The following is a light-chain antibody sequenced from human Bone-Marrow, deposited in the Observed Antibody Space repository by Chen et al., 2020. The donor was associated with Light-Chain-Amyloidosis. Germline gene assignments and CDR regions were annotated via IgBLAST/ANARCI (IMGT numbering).Light chain of an antibody. Sequence: QSALTQPRSVSGSPGQSVTISCTGTSSDVGGYNYVSWYQKHPGKAPKLMIYDGSKRPSGVPDRFSGSKSGNTATLTISGLQAEDEADYYCCSYAGSYTLVFGGGTKLTVL. CDR2: DGS. J-gene: IGLJ2*01. V-gene: IGLV2-11*01. CDR1: SSDVGGYNY. CDR3: CSYAGSYTLV.